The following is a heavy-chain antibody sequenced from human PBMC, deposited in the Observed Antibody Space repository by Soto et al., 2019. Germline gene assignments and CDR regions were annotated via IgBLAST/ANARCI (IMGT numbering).Heavy chain of an antibody. CDR2: INPSGGST. CDR1: GYTFTSYY. D-gene: IGHD1-26*01. Sequence: QVQLVQSGAEVKKPGASVKVSCKASGYTFTSYYMHWVRQAPGQGLEWMGIINPSGGSTSYAQKFPGRVTMTRDTSTSTVYMELSSLRSEDTAVYYCARAEYSGRYYSPSGFDYLGQGTLVTVSS. J-gene: IGHJ4*02. CDR3: ARAEYSGRYYSPSGFDY. V-gene: IGHV1-46*01.